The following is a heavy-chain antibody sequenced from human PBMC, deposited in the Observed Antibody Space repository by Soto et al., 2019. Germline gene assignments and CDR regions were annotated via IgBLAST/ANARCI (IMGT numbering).Heavy chain of an antibody. Sequence: GGSLRLSCTASGFTFGDYAMSWFRQAPGKGLEWVGFIRSKAYGGTTEYAASVKGRFTISRDDSKSIAYLQMNSLKTEDTAVYYCTRGLGPSITGTTSAFDIWGQGTMVTVSS. CDR2: IRSKAYGGTT. CDR1: GFTFGDYA. CDR3: TRGLGPSITGTTSAFDI. V-gene: IGHV3-49*03. J-gene: IGHJ3*02. D-gene: IGHD1-7*01.